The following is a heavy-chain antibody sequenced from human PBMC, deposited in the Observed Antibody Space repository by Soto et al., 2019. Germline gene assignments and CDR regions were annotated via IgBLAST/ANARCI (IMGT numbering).Heavy chain of an antibody. CDR1: GGSISSGGYS. D-gene: IGHD3-22*01. V-gene: IGHV4-30-2*01. CDR2: IYHGRT. CDR3: ASSGSRGIGAFDI. Sequence: QLQLQESGSGLVKASQTLSLTCAVSGGSISSGGYSWSWIRQPPGKGLEWIGYIYHGRTYYNPSRKSRVTIAIDMSKNQFSLKPSSGTAADPAVYYCASSGSRGIGAFDIWGQGTMVTVSS. J-gene: IGHJ3*02.